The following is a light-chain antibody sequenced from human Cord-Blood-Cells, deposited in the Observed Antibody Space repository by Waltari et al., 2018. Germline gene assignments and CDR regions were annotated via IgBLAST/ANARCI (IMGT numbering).Light chain of an antibody. Sequence: AIRMTQSPSSFSASTGDRVTIPCRASQGISSYLAWYQQKPGKAPKLLIYAASTLQSGVPSRFSGSGSGTDFTLTISCLQSEDFATYYCQQYYSYPRGFGPGTKVDIK. CDR3: QQYYSYPRG. CDR2: AAS. J-gene: IGKJ3*01. V-gene: IGKV1-8*01. CDR1: QGISSY.